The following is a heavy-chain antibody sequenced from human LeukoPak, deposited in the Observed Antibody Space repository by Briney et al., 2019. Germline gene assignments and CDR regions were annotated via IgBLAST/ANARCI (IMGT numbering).Heavy chain of an antibody. CDR1: GGSISSYY. J-gene: IGHJ4*02. CDR2: IYYTGST. D-gene: IGHD5-18*01. Sequence: SETLSLTCTVSGGSISSYYWSWVRQPPGKGLEWIGYIYYTGSTNYSPSLKSRVTISVDTSKNQFSLKLSSVTAEDTAVYYCARHGRSGYSIDWPALDYWGQGSLVTVSS. V-gene: IGHV4-59*08. CDR3: ARHGRSGYSIDWPALDY.